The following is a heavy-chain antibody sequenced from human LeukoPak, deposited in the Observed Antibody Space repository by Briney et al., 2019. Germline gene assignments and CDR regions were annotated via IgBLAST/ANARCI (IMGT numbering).Heavy chain of an antibody. D-gene: IGHD6-6*01. V-gene: IGHV3-33*01. CDR1: GFIFSDYG. J-gene: IGHJ4*02. Sequence: PGGSLRLSCAASGFIFSDYGMYWVRQAPGKGLEWLAVISYDGSNSYYADSVKGRFTIARDNSKNTLNLQVNSLRAEDTAVYYCARGYSSSSEGSFDYWGQGTLVTVSS. CDR3: ARGYSSSSEGSFDY. CDR2: ISYDGSNS.